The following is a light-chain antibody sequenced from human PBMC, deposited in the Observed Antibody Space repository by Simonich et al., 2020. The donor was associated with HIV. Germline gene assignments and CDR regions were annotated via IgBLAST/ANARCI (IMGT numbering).Light chain of an antibody. CDR1: ESVSRY. Sequence: EIVLTQSPATLSSSPGERATLSCRARESVSRYLAWYQQKPGQAPRLLIYDASNRATGIPARFSGSGSGTDFTLTISSLEPEDFAVYYCLQRSNWPLTFGGGTKVEIK. CDR2: DAS. J-gene: IGKJ4*01. CDR3: LQRSNWPLT. V-gene: IGKV3-11*01.